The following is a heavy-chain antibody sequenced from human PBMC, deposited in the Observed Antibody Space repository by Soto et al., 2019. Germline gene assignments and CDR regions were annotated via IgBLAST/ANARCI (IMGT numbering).Heavy chain of an antibody. CDR3: ARALIAAAGTGGD. CDR2: ISYDGSNK. Sequence: QVQLVESGGGVVQPGRSLRLSCAASGFTFSSYAMHWVRQAPGKGLEWVAVISYDGSNKYYADSAKGRFTISRDNSKNPLDLQMNSLRAEDTAVYYCARALIAAAGTGGDWGQGTLVTVSS. V-gene: IGHV3-30-3*01. CDR1: GFTFSSYA. D-gene: IGHD6-13*01. J-gene: IGHJ4*02.